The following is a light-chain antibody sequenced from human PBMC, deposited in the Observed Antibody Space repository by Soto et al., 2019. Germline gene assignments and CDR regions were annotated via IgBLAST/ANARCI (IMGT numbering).Light chain of an antibody. CDR2: EDT. CDR3: CSYAGSDIYVV. CDR1: ISDIGSYDR. V-gene: IGLV2-23*01. Sequence: QSALIQPASVSGSPGQSITISCTGTISDIGSYDRVSWYQRHPGRAPKLMIYEDTRRPSGISNRFSGSKSGITASLTISGLQAEDEADYYCCSYAGSDIYVVFGGGTQLTVL. J-gene: IGLJ2*01.